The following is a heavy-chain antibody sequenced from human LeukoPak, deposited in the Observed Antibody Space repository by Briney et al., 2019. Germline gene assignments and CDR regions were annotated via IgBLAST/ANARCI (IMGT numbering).Heavy chain of an antibody. Sequence: SETLSLTCAVFGGSFSTYYWSWIRQPPGKGLEWIGEINHSGSTNYNPSLKSRVTISADTSKNQFSLKLSSVTAADTAVYYCARDPLPLDYWGQGTLVTVSS. V-gene: IGHV4-34*01. J-gene: IGHJ4*02. CDR2: INHSGST. CDR1: GGSFSTYY. CDR3: ARDPLPLDY.